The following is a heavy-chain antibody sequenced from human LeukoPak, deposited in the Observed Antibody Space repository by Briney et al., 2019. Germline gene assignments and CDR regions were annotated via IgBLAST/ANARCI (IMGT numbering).Heavy chain of an antibody. V-gene: IGHV4-34*01. CDR2: INHSGST. Sequence: ASETLSLTCAVYGGSFSGYYWSWIRQPPGKGLEWIGEINHSGSTNHNPSLKSRVTISVDTSKNQFSLKLSSVTAADTAVYYCARGQYYYGSGSYRFDPWGQGTLVTVSS. D-gene: IGHD3-10*01. CDR1: GGSFSGYY. CDR3: ARGQYYYGSGSYRFDP. J-gene: IGHJ5*02.